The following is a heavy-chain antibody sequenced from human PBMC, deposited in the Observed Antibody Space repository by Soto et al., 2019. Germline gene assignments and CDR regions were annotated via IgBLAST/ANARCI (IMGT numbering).Heavy chain of an antibody. J-gene: IGHJ5*02. D-gene: IGHD2-2*01. CDR1: GGSISSGDYY. CDR2: IYYSGST. V-gene: IGHV4-30-4*01. Sequence: PSETLSLTCTVSGGSISSGDYYWSWIRQPPGKGLEWIGYIYYSGSTYYNPSLKSRVTISVDTSKNQFSLKLSSVTAADTAVYYCARATNQVPAAIWFDPWGQGTLVTVSS. CDR3: ARATNQVPAAIWFDP.